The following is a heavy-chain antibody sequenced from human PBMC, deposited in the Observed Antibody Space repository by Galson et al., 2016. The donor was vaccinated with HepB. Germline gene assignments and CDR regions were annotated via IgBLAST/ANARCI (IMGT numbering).Heavy chain of an antibody. CDR3: AKERGSRLTMVRGVLDPFDI. Sequence: SLRLSCAASGFTFSSYAMHWVRQAPGKGLEWVAVISYDGNNKYFAGSVKGRFTISRENSYNTLYLQMKSLRPDDTAVYYCAKERGSRLTMVRGVLDPFDIWGHGTLVTVSA. J-gene: IGHJ3*02. V-gene: IGHV3-30-3*01. D-gene: IGHD3-10*01. CDR1: GFTFSSYA. CDR2: ISYDGNNK.